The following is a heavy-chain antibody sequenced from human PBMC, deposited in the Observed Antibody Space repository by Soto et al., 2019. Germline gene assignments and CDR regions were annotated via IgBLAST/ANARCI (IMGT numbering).Heavy chain of an antibody. V-gene: IGHV4-31*03. CDR3: ARDLTPTYDILTGYAGGWFDP. CDR1: GGSISSGGYY. Sequence: TLSLTCTVSGGSISSGGYYWSWIRQHPGKGLEGIGYIYYSGSTYYNPSLKSRVTISVDTSKNQFSLKLSSVTAADTAVYYCARDLTPTYDILTGYAGGWFDPWGQGTLVTVSS. CDR2: IYYSGST. D-gene: IGHD3-9*01. J-gene: IGHJ5*02.